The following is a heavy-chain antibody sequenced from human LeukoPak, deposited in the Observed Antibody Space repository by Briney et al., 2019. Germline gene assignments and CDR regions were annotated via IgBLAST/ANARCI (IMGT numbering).Heavy chain of an antibody. J-gene: IGHJ4*02. V-gene: IGHV3-30-3*01. CDR2: ISYDANIGSNK. CDR1: GFTFSRYA. Sequence: GGSLRLSCATSGFTFSRYAMHWVRQAPGKGLEWVALISYDANIGSNKYYADSVKGRFTISRDNSKNTLYPQMNSLRAEDTAVYYCARDGGYDFWSGYYQDYWGQGTLVTVSS. CDR3: ARDGGYDFWSGYYQDY. D-gene: IGHD3-3*01.